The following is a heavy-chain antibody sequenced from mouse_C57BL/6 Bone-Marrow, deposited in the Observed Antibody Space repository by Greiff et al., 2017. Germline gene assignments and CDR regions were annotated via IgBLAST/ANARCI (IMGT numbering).Heavy chain of an antibody. J-gene: IGHJ3*01. CDR1: GYTFPSYW. CDR2: IDPSDSYT. CDR3: PNLLAY. V-gene: IGHV1-69*01. Sequence: QVQLQQPGAELVMPGASVKLSCKASGYTFPSYWMHWVKQRPGQGLEWIGEIDPSDSYTNYNQKFKGKSTLTVDKSSSSAYMQLSILTSEDSAVYYCPNLLAYLGQGTLFPFSA.